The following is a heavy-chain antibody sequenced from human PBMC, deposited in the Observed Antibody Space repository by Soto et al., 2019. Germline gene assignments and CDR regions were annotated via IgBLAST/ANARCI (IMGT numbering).Heavy chain of an antibody. CDR3: ARATPDSSWPIDY. J-gene: IGHJ4*02. V-gene: IGHV3-13*01. D-gene: IGHD6-13*01. Sequence: HPGGSLRLSCAASGFTFSSYDMHWVRQATGKGLEWVSAIGTAGDTYYPGSVKGRFTISRENAKNSLYLQMNSLRAGDTAVYYCARATPDSSWPIDYWGQGTLVTVSS. CDR1: GFTFSSYD. CDR2: IGTAGDT.